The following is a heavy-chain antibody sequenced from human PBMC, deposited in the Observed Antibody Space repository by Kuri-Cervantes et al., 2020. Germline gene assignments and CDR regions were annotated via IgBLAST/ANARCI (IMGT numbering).Heavy chain of an antibody. D-gene: IGHD2-15*01. CDR3: AREAPGSSSYVFDY. J-gene: IGHJ4*02. V-gene: IGHV3-33*08. CDR1: GFTFSSYW. CDR2: IWYDGSNK. Sequence: GESLKISCAASGFTFSSYWMSWVRQAPGKGLEWVAVIWYDGSNKYYADSVKGRFTISRDNAKNSLYLQMNSLRAEDTAVYYCAREAPGSSSYVFDYWGQGTLVTVSS.